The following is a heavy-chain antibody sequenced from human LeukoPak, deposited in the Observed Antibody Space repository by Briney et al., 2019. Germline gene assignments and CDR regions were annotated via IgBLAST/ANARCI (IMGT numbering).Heavy chain of an antibody. J-gene: IGHJ3*02. D-gene: IGHD2-2*01. CDR1: GYSFTSYW. Sequence: GESLKISCKGSGYSFTSYWIGWVRQMPGKGLEWMGIIYPGDSDTRYSPSFQGQVTISAHKSISTAYLQWSSLKASDTAMYYCARQVPGYCSSTSCLDAFDIWGQGTMVTVSS. V-gene: IGHV5-51*01. CDR2: IYPGDSDT. CDR3: ARQVPGYCSSTSCLDAFDI.